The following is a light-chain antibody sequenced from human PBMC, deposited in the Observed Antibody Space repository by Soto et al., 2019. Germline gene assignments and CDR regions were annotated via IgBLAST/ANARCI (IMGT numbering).Light chain of an antibody. Sequence: EIVLTQSPATLSLSPGERATLSCRASQSVGGYLDWYQQKPGQAPRLLIYDASNRASGIPARFSGSGSGTDFILTISSLEPEELSVYYCQQRSKWPPLTFGGGNKVEIK. J-gene: IGKJ4*01. CDR3: QQRSKWPPLT. CDR1: QSVGGY. CDR2: DAS. V-gene: IGKV3-11*01.